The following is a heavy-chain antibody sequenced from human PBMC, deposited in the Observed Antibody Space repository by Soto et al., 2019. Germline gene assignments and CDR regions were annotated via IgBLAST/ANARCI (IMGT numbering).Heavy chain of an antibody. D-gene: IGHD1-7*01. CDR1: GFTFSSYS. Sequence: GGSLRLSCAASGFTFSSYSMNWVRQAPGKGLEWVSSISRSSSYIYYADSVKGRFSISRDNAKNSLYLQMNSLRAEDTALYYCAGGRTSGLGAFDIWGQGTMVTVSS. J-gene: IGHJ3*02. CDR3: AGGRTSGLGAFDI. CDR2: ISRSSSYI. V-gene: IGHV3-21*01.